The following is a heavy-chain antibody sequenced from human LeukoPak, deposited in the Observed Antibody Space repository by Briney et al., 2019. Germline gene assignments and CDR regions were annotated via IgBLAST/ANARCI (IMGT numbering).Heavy chain of an antibody. CDR2: IVVGSGNT. CDR1: GFTFTSSA. D-gene: IGHD4-17*01. Sequence: SLKVSCKASGFTFTSSAMQWVRQARGQRLEWIGWIVVGSGNTNYAQKFQERVTITRDMSTSTAYMELSSLRSEDTAVYYCAAVRSPYGDYGLFEFDYWGQGTLVTVSS. V-gene: IGHV1-58*02. J-gene: IGHJ4*02. CDR3: AAVRSPYGDYGLFEFDY.